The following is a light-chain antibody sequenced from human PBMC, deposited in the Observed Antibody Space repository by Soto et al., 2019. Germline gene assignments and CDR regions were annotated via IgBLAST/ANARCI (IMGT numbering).Light chain of an antibody. Sequence: EIVLSQSPGTLSLSPGERATLSCRASQSVSSNNLAWYQQKPGQAPRLLIYGTSTRATGIPDRFSGSGSGTDFTLIISRLEPEDFALYYCQQYNDSPLTFGPGTKVDVK. V-gene: IGKV3-20*01. J-gene: IGKJ3*01. CDR2: GTS. CDR1: QSVSSNN. CDR3: QQYNDSPLT.